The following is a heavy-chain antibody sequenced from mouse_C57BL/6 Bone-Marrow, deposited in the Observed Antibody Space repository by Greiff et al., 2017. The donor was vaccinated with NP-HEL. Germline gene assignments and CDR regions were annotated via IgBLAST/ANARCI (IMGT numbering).Heavy chain of an antibody. D-gene: IGHD2-2*01. CDR1: EYEFPSHD. Sequence: DVQLQESGGGLVQPGESLKLSCESNEYEFPSHDMSWVRKTPEKRLELVAAINSDGGSTYYPDTMERRFIISRDNTKKTLYLQMSSLRSEDTALYYCARLGGYPYWYFDVWGTGTTVTVSS. J-gene: IGHJ1*03. CDR3: ARLGGYPYWYFDV. V-gene: IGHV5-2*01. CDR2: INSDGGST.